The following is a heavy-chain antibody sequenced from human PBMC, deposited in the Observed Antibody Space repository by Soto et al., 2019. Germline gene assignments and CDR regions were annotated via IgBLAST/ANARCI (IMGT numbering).Heavy chain of an antibody. J-gene: IGHJ6*04. D-gene: IGHD2-2*01. Sequence: GGSLRLSCAASGFTFSSYWMSWVRQAPGKGLEWVANIKKDGSEKNYVDSVKGRFTISRDNAKNSLYLQMNSLRAEDTAVYYCARDLSDAAIVVVPAASNVWGKGTTVTVSS. CDR2: IKKDGSEK. CDR1: GFTFSSYW. CDR3: ARDLSDAAIVVVPAASNV. V-gene: IGHV3-7*01.